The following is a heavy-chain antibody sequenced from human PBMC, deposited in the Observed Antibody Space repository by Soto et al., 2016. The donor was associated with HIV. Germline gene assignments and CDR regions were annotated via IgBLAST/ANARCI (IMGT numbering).Heavy chain of an antibody. CDR3: TKDRGILVAVYDAFDM. J-gene: IGHJ3*02. D-gene: IGHD6-19*01. V-gene: IGHV3-43D*04. Sequence: EVRLVESGGAVVQPGGSLKLSCEVSGFKFDDYAMHWVRQIPGKGLEWVSLISWDGTNTYYADSVKGRFIISRDNTRNFLYLQMSTLRTEDTALYYCTKDRGILVAVYDAFDMWGQGTMVTVSS. CDR1: GFKFDDYA. CDR2: ISWDGTNT.